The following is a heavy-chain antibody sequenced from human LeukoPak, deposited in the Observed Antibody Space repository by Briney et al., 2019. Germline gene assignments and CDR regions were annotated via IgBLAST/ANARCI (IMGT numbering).Heavy chain of an antibody. Sequence: ASVKVSCKASGYTFTSYDINWVRQATGQGLEWMGWMNPTSGNTAYAQKFQGRVTMHRNTSIRTAYMELSRLRSEDTAVYYCVRGHRQFSCWGSYYNQYYFDYWGQGTLVTVSS. CDR3: VRGHRQFSCWGSYYNQYYFDY. CDR2: MNPTSGNT. V-gene: IGHV1-8*01. CDR1: GYTFTSYD. J-gene: IGHJ4*02. D-gene: IGHD3-10*02.